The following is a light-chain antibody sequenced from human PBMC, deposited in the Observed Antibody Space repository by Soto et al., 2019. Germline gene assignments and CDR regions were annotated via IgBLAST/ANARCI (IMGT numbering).Light chain of an antibody. J-gene: IGKJ1*01. CDR1: QSVNNN. V-gene: IGKV3-15*01. CDR2: GAS. CDR3: QQYHYWWT. Sequence: EIVMTQSPATLSVSPGERATLSCRASQSVNNNLAWYQQKPGQAPRLLIYGASTRATGIPARFSGSGSGTEFTLTISSLQSEDLAVYCCQQYHYWWTFGQGTKV.